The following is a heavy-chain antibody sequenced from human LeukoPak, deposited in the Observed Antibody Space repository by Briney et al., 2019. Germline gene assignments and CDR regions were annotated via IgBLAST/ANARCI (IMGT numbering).Heavy chain of an antibody. CDR2: IIPIFGTA. Sequence: SVKVSCKASGGTFSSFAIGWVRQAPGQGLEWMGGIIPIFGTANYAQKFQGRVTITADESTSTAYMELSSLRSEDTAVYYCARGTSTYYYYYGMDVWGQGTTVTVSS. V-gene: IGHV1-69*13. CDR1: GGTFSSFA. D-gene: IGHD2-2*01. J-gene: IGHJ6*02. CDR3: ARGTSTYYYYYGMDV.